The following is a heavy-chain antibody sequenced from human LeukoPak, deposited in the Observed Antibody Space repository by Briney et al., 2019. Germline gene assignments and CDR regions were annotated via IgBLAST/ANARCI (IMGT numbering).Heavy chain of an antibody. CDR2: ITSSSSYI. Sequence: GGSLRLSCAASGFTISTYTMNWVRQAPGKGLEWVSSITSSSSYIYYADSVKGRFTISRDNAKNSLYLQMNSLRVEDTAVHYCASPWAARDYYYNYMDVWGKGTTVTVAS. CDR3: ASPWAARDYYYNYMDV. CDR1: GFTISTYT. V-gene: IGHV3-21*01. J-gene: IGHJ6*03. D-gene: IGHD6-6*01.